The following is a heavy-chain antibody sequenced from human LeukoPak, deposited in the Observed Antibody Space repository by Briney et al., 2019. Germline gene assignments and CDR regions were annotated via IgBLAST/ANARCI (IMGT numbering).Heavy chain of an antibody. CDR2: VYDGGRT. CDR3: ARDFVETGVVGFDM. CDR1: GDSIGTYF. V-gene: IGHV4-4*07. D-gene: IGHD2-8*02. Sequence: SETLSLTCTVSGDSIGTYFWNWIRQSAGEGLEWIGHVYDGGRTNYNPSLKGRVTISVDTSRNLFSLRLGSVTAADTAVYYCARDFVETGVVGFDMWGQGTMVTVSS. J-gene: IGHJ3*02.